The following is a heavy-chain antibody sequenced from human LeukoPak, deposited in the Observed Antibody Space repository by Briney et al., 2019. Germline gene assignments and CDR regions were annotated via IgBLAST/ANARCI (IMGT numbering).Heavy chain of an antibody. J-gene: IGHJ3*02. D-gene: IGHD4-11*01. CDR3: ARSPRLPSRNAFDI. CDR2: IYYSGST. CDR1: GYSISSGYY. V-gene: IGHV4-38-2*01. Sequence: SETLSLTCAVSGYSISSGYYWGWIRQPPGKGLEWIGSIYYSGSTYYNPSLKSRVTISVDTSKNQFSLKLSSVTAADTAVYYCARSPRLPSRNAFDIWGQGTMVTVSS.